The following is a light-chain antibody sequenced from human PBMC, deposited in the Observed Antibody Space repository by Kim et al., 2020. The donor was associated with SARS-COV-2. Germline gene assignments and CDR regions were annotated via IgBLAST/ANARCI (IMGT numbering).Light chain of an antibody. V-gene: IGLV3-1*01. CDR1: KLGDKY. J-gene: IGLJ2*01. CDR3: QSLDSRTVV. Sequence: SYELTQPPSVSVSPGKTASITCSGDKLGDKYACWYQHKPGQSPVLVIYQDRNRPSGIPERFSASNSVNTAPLTISVTPAMDAADYYCQSLDSRTVVF. CDR2: QDR.